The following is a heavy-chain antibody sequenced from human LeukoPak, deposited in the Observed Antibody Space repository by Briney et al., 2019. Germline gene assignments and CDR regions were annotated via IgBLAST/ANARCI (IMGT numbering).Heavy chain of an antibody. CDR3: ARQVVRGVIITAELDY. Sequence: SETLSLTCTVSGGSISSGSYYWSWIRQPPGKGLEWIGYIYYSGSTNYNPSLKSRVTISVDTSKNQFSLKLSSVTAADTAVYYCARQVVRGVIITAELDYWGQGTLVTVSS. CDR1: GGSISSGSYY. J-gene: IGHJ4*02. D-gene: IGHD3-10*01. CDR2: IYYSGST. V-gene: IGHV4-61*01.